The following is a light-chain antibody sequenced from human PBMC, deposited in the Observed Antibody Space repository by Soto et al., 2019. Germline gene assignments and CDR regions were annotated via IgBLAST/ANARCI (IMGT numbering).Light chain of an antibody. CDR3: QQYLNSPGT. CDR1: HSVSGNF. Sequence: EIVLTQSPGTLSLSPGERATLSCRASHSVSGNFLAWDQQRPGQAPRLLIYGASSRAADIPDRFSGSGSGRHFAPAVSRLGPEDFAVYFCQQYLNSPGTFGQGTKLEIK. V-gene: IGKV3-20*01. J-gene: IGKJ2*01. CDR2: GAS.